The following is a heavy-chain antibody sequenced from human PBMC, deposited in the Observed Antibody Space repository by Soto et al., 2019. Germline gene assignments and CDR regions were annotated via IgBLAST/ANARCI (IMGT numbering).Heavy chain of an antibody. D-gene: IGHD2-2*01. CDR1: GFTFSSYG. V-gene: IGHV3-23*01. Sequence: GGSLRLSCAASGFTFSSYGMTWVRQAPGKGLEWVSFSSATGAGTYYADSVKGRFTISRDNSKNTLYLQMNSLRAEDTAVYYCAKVGDQLQPRHGMDVWGQGTTVSVSS. CDR3: AKVGDQLQPRHGMDV. CDR2: SSATGAGT. J-gene: IGHJ6*02.